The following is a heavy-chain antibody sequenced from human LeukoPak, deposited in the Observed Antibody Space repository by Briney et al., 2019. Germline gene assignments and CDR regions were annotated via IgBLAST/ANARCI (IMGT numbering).Heavy chain of an antibody. D-gene: IGHD3-22*01. J-gene: IGHJ4*02. CDR3: ARAYDSSGYYFYY. CDR2: IYPGDSDT. V-gene: IGHV5-51*01. Sequence: GESLKITCKGSGYSFTSYWIGWVRQMPGKGLEWLGIIYPGDSDTRYSPSFQGQVTILADKSISTAYLQWSSLKASDTAMYYCARAYDSSGYYFYYRGQGTLVTVSS. CDR1: GYSFTSYW.